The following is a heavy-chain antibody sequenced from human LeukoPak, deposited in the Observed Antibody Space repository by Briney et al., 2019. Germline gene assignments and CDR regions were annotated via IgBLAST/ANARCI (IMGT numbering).Heavy chain of an antibody. V-gene: IGHV3-23*01. D-gene: IGHD3-22*01. J-gene: IGHJ4*02. CDR2: VSVTGGST. Sequence: GGSLRLSCAASGFTFSSHAMSWVRQAPGKGLEWVSVVSVTGGSTYYADSVKGRFTISRDNSKNTLFLQMTSLRAEDTAVYYCAKDRSSYDSSSFGDYWGQGTLVTVSS. CDR1: GFTFSSHA. CDR3: AKDRSSYDSSSFGDY.